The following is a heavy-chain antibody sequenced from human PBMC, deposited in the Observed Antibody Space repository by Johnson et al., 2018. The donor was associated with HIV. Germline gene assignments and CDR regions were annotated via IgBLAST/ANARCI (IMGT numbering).Heavy chain of an antibody. D-gene: IGHD1-1*01. CDR3: ARDSYLNDDAFDI. CDR1: GLTVSTNY. V-gene: IGHV3-66*01. Sequence: VLLVESGGGMVQPGGSLRLSCAASGLTVSTNYMSWVRQAPGRGLEWVSVVYSDGNTYYADSVKGRFTISRDNSKNTLYLQMNSLRAEDTALYYCARDSYLNDDAFDIWGQGTMVTVSS. CDR2: VYSDGNT. J-gene: IGHJ3*02.